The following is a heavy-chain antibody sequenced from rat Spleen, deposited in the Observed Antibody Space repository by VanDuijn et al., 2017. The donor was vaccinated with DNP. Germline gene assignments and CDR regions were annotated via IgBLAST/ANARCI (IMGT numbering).Heavy chain of an antibody. CDR2: INSAGST. D-gene: IGHD4-3*01. V-gene: IGHV3-3*01. CDR1: GYSITSSYR. Sequence: EVQLQESGPGLVKPSQSLSLTCSVTGYSITSSYRWSWIRKFPGDKLAWMVFINSAGSTNYNPSLKSRISITRDTSKNQFFLQVNSVTTEDTATYYCARSGGYHWYFDFWGPGTMVTVSS. CDR3: ARSGGYHWYFDF. J-gene: IGHJ1*01.